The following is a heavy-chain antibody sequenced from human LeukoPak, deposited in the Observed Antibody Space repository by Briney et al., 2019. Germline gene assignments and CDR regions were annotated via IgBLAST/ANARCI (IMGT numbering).Heavy chain of an antibody. D-gene: IGHD1-14*01. J-gene: IGHJ3*01. CDR1: GFTFRSYW. CDR3: ASLRTDEK. Sequence: AGGPLRLSCAASGFTFRSYWMHWVRQAPGRGLVCVSRISTDGSSTTYADSVKGRCTISRDNAKNTLYLQMNSLKAEDTALYYCASLRTDEKWGQGTMVTVSS. V-gene: IGHV3-74*01. CDR2: ISTDGSST.